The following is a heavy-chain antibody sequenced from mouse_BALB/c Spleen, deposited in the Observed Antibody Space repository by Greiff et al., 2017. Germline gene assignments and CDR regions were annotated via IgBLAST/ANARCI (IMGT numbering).Heavy chain of an antibody. Sequence: EVKLMESGGGLVQPGGSRKLSCAASGFTFSSFGMHWVRQAPEKGLEWVAYISSGSSTIYYADTVKGRFTISRDNPKNTLFLQMTSLRSEDTAMYYCARRSYYYGSSYDWYFDVWGAGTTVTVSS. CDR3: ARRSYYYGSSYDWYFDV. V-gene: IGHV5-17*02. J-gene: IGHJ1*01. CDR1: GFTFSSFG. D-gene: IGHD1-1*01. CDR2: ISSGSSTI.